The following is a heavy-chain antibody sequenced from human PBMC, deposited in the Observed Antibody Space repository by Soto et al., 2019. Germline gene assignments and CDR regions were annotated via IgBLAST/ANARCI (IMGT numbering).Heavy chain of an antibody. CDR3: AREVGTGTATFDP. J-gene: IGHJ5*02. Sequence: SETLSLTCTVSGGSISSSSYYWGWIRQPPGKGLEWIGSIYYSGSTYYNPSLKSRVTISVDTSKNQFSLKLSSVAAADTAVYYCAREVGTGTATFDPWGQGTLVTVSS. V-gene: IGHV4-39*02. CDR1: GGSISSSSYY. D-gene: IGHD2-21*02. CDR2: IYYSGST.